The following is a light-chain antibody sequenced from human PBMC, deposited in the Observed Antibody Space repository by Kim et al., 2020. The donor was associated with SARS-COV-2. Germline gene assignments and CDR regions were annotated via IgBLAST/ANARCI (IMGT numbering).Light chain of an antibody. V-gene: IGKV3-20*01. J-gene: IGKJ4*01. Sequence: LSPGERATLTCRASQSISSNYLAWYQHKPGQAPRLRIYAASTRATGISDRFSGSGSGTGFTLTISTVEPEDFAVYYCQQYGTSPLTFGGGTKLEI. CDR2: AAS. CDR1: QSISSNY. CDR3: QQYGTSPLT.